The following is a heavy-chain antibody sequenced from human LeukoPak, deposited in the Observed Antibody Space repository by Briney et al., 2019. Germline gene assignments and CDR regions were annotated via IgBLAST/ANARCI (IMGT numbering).Heavy chain of an antibody. D-gene: IGHD2-15*01. CDR1: GFIFRNYG. CDR2: ISVSGNYT. J-gene: IGHJ4*02. CDR3: AKGYCSDTNCQTRLGLDY. V-gene: IGHV3-23*01. Sequence: GGSLTLSCAASGFIFRNYGMHWVRQAPGKGLEWVSSISVSGNYTYYADSVKGRFTISRDNSKNTLYLQMNSLRAEDTAVYYCAKGYCSDTNCQTRLGLDYWGQGTLVTVSS.